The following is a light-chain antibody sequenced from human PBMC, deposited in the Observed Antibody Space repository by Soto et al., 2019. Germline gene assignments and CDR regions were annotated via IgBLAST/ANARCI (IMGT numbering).Light chain of an antibody. CDR2: DNN. V-gene: IGLV1-51*01. CDR1: SSNIGYNY. Sequence: QSVLTQPPSVSAAPGQKVTISCSGSSSNIGYNYVSWYQQLPGTAPKLLIYDNNKRPSGIPDRVSGSKSGTSATLGITGLQTGDEADYYCGPWDSSLSAVVFGGGTKLTVL. CDR3: GPWDSSLSAVV. J-gene: IGLJ2*01.